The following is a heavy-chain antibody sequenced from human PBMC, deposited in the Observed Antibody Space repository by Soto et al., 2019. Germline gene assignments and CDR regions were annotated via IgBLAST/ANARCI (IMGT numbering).Heavy chain of an antibody. J-gene: IGHJ4*02. V-gene: IGHV3-23*01. CDR1: GFTFSNAW. CDR2: ISGSGGST. Sequence: GGSLRLSCAASGFTFSNAWMSWVRQAPGKGLEWVSAISGSGGSTYYADSVKGRFTISRDNSKNTLYLQMNSLRAEDTAVYYCAKDFDDSSGYPQYYFDYWGQGTLVTVSS. D-gene: IGHD3-22*01. CDR3: AKDFDDSSGYPQYYFDY.